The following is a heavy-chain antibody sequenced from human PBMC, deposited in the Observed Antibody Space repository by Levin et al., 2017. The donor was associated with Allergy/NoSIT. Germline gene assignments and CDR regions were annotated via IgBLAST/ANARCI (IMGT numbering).Heavy chain of an antibody. J-gene: IGHJ4*02. V-gene: IGHV5-10-1*01. CDR3: ARSQGGDNWFSDY. CDR2: FDPSDSYT. D-gene: IGHD1-20*01. CDR1: GYSFTSYW. Sequence: GGSLRLSCKGSGYSFTSYWITWVRQMPGKGLEWMGKFDPSDSYTNYNPSFQGHVTISADKSINTAYLHWSSLKASDTAIYFCARSQGGDNWFSDYWGQGTLVTVSS.